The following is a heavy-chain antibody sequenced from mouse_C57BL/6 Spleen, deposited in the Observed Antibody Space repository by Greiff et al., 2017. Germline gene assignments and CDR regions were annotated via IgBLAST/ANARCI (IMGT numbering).Heavy chain of an antibody. D-gene: IGHD3-2*01. CDR1: GFSFNTSA. Sequence: EVMLVESGGGLVQPKGSLKLSCAASGFSFNTSAMNWVRQAPGKGLEWVARIRSKSNNYATYYADSVKDRFTISRDDSESMLYLQMNNLKTEDTAMYYCVSDRGEGFAYWGQGTLVTVSA. CDR2: IRSKSNNYAT. CDR3: VSDRGEGFAY. V-gene: IGHV10-1*01. J-gene: IGHJ3*01.